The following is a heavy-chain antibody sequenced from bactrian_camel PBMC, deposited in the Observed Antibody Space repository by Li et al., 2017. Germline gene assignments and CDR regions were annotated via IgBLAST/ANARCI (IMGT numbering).Heavy chain of an antibody. V-gene: IGHV3S54*01. Sequence: HVQLVESGGGSVQAGGSLRLSCKASKYTSSPKCMGWFRQAPGKEREGVATLSHSSGATDYADSVKGRFAIFQDRPKNTVYLQMNSLEPGDTAMYYCAAVPWIAVAGARCDLSTTMNYWDQGTQVTVS. CDR1: KYTSSPKC. CDR3: AAVPWIAVAGARCDLSTTMNY. D-gene: IGHD6*01. CDR2: LSHSSGAT. J-gene: IGHJ4*01.